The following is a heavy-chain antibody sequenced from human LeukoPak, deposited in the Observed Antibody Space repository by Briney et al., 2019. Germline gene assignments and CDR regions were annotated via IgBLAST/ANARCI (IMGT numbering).Heavy chain of an antibody. J-gene: IGHJ3*02. CDR1: GFTFSSYE. CDR3: AKVSSSGWDAHAFDI. V-gene: IGHV3-48*03. D-gene: IGHD6-19*01. Sequence: PGGSLRLSCAASGFTFSSYEMNWVRQAPGKGLEWVSYISSSGSTIYYADSVKGRFTIPRDNAKNSLYLQMNSLRAEDTAVYYCAKVSSSGWDAHAFDIWGQGTMVTVSS. CDR2: ISSSGSTI.